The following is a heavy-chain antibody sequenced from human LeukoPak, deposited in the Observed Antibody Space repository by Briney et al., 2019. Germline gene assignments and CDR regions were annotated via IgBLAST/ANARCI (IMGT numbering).Heavy chain of an antibody. D-gene: IGHD1-1*01. CDR1: RFTFSSYG. V-gene: IGHV3-30*18. J-gene: IGHJ4*02. Sequence: GGSLRLSCAASRFTFSSYGMHWVRQAPGKGLEWVAVISYDGSNKYYADSVKGRFTISRDNSKNTLFLQMNSLKTEDRGVYYCAKSGGRNDFNNWGQGTLVTVSS. CDR3: AKSGGRNDFNN. CDR2: ISYDGSNK.